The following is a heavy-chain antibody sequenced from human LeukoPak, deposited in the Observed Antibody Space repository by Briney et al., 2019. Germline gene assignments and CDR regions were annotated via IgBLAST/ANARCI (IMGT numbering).Heavy chain of an antibody. Sequence: SETLSLTCAVYGGSFSGYYWSWIRQPPEKGLEWIGEINHSGSTNYNPSLKSRVTISVDTSKNQFSLKLSSVTAADTAVYYCARKSYGMDVWGKGTTVTVSS. V-gene: IGHV4-34*01. CDR3: ARKSYGMDV. CDR2: INHSGST. CDR1: GGSFSGYY. J-gene: IGHJ6*04.